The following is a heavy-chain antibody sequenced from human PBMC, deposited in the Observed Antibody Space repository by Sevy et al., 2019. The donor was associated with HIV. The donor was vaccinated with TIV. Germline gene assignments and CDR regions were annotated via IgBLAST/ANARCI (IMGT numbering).Heavy chain of an antibody. J-gene: IGHJ4*02. D-gene: IGHD2-15*01. CDR3: ARAFCSGGRCYSLAY. CDR1: GYTFSTYR. V-gene: IGHV1-18*01. Sequence: ASVKVSCKVSGYTFSTYRIAWVRQAPGQGLEWMGWISPHNGDTNYARKLQGKVSMTTDTSTTTAYMELRGLTSDDTAPYYCARAFCSGGRCYSLAYWGQGTLVTVSS. CDR2: ISPHNGDT.